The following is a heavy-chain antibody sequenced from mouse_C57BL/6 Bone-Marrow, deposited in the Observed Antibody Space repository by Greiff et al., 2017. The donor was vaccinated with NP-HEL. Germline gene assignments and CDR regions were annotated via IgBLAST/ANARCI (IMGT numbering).Heavy chain of an antibody. CDR3: ARGAYAPYAMDY. J-gene: IGHJ4*01. D-gene: IGHD6-5*01. CDR2: IDPSDSYT. CDR1: GYTFTSYW. Sequence: QVQLKESGAELVKPGASVKLSCKASGYTFTSYWMQWVKQRPGQGLEWIGEIDPSDSYTNYNQKFKGKATLTVDTSSSTAYMQLSSLTSEDSAVYYCARGAYAPYAMDYWGQGTSVTVSS. V-gene: IGHV1-50*01.